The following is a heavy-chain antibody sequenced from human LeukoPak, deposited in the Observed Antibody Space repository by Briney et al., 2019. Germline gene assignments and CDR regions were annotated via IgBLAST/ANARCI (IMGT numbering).Heavy chain of an antibody. J-gene: IGHJ3*02. CDR1: GGSISSYY. CDR2: IYYSGST. CDR3: ASHVLYAFDI. V-gene: IGHV4-59*01. Sequence: SETLSLTCTVSGGSISSYYWSWIRQPPGKGLEWIGYIYYSGSTNYNPSLKSRATISVDTSKNQFSLKLSSVTAADTAIYYCASHVLYAFDIWGQGTMVTVSS. D-gene: IGHD3-16*01.